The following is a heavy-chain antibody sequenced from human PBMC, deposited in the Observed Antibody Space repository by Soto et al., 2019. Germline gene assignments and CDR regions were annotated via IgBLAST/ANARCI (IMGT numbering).Heavy chain of an antibody. Sequence: SETLSLTCTVSGGSISSGDYYWSWIRQPPGKGLEWIGYIYYSGSTYYNPSLKSRVTISVDTSKNQFSLRLTSVTAADTAVYYCARIDYSNYDHWFDPWGQGTLVTVSS. CDR1: GGSISSGDYY. CDR2: IYYSGST. J-gene: IGHJ5*02. D-gene: IGHD4-4*01. CDR3: ARIDYSNYDHWFDP. V-gene: IGHV4-30-4*01.